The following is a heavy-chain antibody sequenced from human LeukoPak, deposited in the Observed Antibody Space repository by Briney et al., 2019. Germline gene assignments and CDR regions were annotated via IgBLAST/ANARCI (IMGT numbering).Heavy chain of an antibody. CDR1: GDSVSSNSAA. J-gene: IGHJ5*02. CDR3: ARESWDIEGYNWFDP. Sequence: SQTLSLTCAISGDSVSSNSAAWNWIRQSPSRGLEWLGRTYYRSKWYNDYAVSVKSRITITPDTSMNQFSLQLNSVTPEDTAVYYCARESWDIEGYNWFDPWGQGTLVTVSS. D-gene: IGHD2-15*01. CDR2: TYYRSKWYN. V-gene: IGHV6-1*01.